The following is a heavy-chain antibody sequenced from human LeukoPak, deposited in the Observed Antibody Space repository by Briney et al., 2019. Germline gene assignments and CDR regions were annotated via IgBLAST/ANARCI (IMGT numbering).Heavy chain of an antibody. V-gene: IGHV5-51*01. CDR3: ARLNYYDRRGFYYYYGMDV. J-gene: IGHJ6*02. Sequence: GESLKISCKGSGYSFTSYWIGWVRQMPGKGLEWMGIICPGDSDTRYSPSFQGQVTISADKSISTAYLQWSSLKASDTAMYYCARLNYYDRRGFYYYYGMDVWGQGTTVTVSS. D-gene: IGHD3-22*01. CDR2: ICPGDSDT. CDR1: GYSFTSYW.